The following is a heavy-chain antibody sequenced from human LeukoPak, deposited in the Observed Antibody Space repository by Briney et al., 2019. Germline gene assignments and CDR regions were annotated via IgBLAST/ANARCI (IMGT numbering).Heavy chain of an antibody. Sequence: GRSLRLSCAASGFTFDDYAMHWVRQAPGKGLEWGSGISWNSGSIGYADSVKGRFTISRDNAKNSLYLQMNSLRAEDTALYYCAKGSDFWSGSIWGQGTMVTVSS. CDR1: GFTFDDYA. D-gene: IGHD3-3*01. CDR3: AKGSDFWSGSI. J-gene: IGHJ3*02. V-gene: IGHV3-9*01. CDR2: ISWNSGSI.